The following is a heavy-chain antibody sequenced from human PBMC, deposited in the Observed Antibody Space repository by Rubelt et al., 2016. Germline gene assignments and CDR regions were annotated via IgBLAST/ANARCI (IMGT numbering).Heavy chain of an antibody. Sequence: SGSGGSTYYADSVKGRFTISRDNAKNSLYLQMNSLRAEDTAVYYCARDWRRSGYDWFFDYWGQGTLVTVSS. CDR2: SGSGGST. CDR3: ARDWRRSGYDWFFDY. D-gene: IGHD5-12*01. V-gene: IGHV3-11*04. J-gene: IGHJ4*02.